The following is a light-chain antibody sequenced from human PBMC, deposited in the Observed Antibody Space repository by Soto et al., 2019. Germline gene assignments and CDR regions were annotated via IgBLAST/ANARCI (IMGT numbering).Light chain of an antibody. CDR3: LLYYGGAQLYV. Sequence: QTVVTQEPSLTVSPGGTVTLTCASSTGAVTSGYYPNWFQQKPGQAPRAPIYSTSNKHSWTPARFSGSLLGGKAALTLSGVQPEDEAEYYCLLYYGGAQLYVFGTGTKLTVL. CDR1: TGAVTSGYY. CDR2: STS. J-gene: IGLJ1*01. V-gene: IGLV7-43*01.